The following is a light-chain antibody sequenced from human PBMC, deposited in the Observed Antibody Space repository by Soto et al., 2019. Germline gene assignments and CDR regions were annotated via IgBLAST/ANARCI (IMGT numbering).Light chain of an antibody. CDR3: NSYTSSSTRV. Sequence: QSALTQLASGSGAPGRARTISCTGTSSVVGGYNYVSWYQQHPGKAPKLMIYDVSNRPSGVSNRFSGSKSGNTASLTISGLQAEDEADYYCNSYTSSSTRVFGSGTKVTVL. V-gene: IGLV2-14*01. CDR1: SSVVGGYNY. J-gene: IGLJ1*01. CDR2: DVS.